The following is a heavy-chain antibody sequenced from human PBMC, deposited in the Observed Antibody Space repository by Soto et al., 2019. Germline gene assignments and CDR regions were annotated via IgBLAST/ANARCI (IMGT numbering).Heavy chain of an antibody. Sequence: SLKVSCKSSVFYFGSFGIQFLRPTRGQGLEWIGWIVVGTGSTNYARNFQGRVAISRDMSATTAYMDLYNLKSDDTAVYFCSVDHPHMAIGWPAWGQGTTVTVSS. CDR3: SVDHPHMAIGWPA. V-gene: IGHV1-58*02. CDR2: IVVGTGST. CDR1: VFYFGSFG. D-gene: IGHD2-21*01. J-gene: IGHJ6*02.